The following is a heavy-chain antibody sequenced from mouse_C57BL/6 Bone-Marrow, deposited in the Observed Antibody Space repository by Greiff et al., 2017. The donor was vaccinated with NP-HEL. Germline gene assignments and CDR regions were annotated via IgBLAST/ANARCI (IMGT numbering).Heavy chain of an antibody. J-gene: IGHJ4*01. CDR3: AKGGLLPYAMDY. CDR1: GFSLTSYG. D-gene: IGHD2-3*01. Sequence: QVQLQQSGPGLVQPSQSLSITCTVSGFSLTSYGVHWVRQSPGKGLEWLGVIWRGGSTDYNAAFMSRLSITKDNAKSQVFFKMNSLQADDTAIYYCAKGGLLPYAMDYWGQGTSVTVSS. V-gene: IGHV2-5*01. CDR2: IWRGGST.